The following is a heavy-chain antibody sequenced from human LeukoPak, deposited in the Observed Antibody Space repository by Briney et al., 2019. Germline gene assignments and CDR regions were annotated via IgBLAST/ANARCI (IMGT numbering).Heavy chain of an antibody. CDR1: GGTFSSYA. D-gene: IGHD3-22*01. CDR3: ARRSVLHDSSGYYYGAYWYFDL. V-gene: IGHV1-69*04. CDR2: IIPILGIA. Sequence: SVKVSCKASGGTFSSYAISWVRQAPGQGLEWMGRIIPILGIANYAQKFQGRVTITADKSTSTAYMELSSLRSEDTAVYYCARRSVLHDSSGYYYGAYWYFDLWGRGTLVTVSS. J-gene: IGHJ2*01.